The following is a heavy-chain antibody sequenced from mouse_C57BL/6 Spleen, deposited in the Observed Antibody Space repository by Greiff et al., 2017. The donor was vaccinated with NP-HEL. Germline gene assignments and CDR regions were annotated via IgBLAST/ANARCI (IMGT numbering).Heavy chain of an antibody. D-gene: IGHD2-3*01. CDR2: IDPETGGT. CDR3: TRNYDGYYVYFDV. J-gene: IGHJ1*03. V-gene: IGHV1-15*01. Sequence: QVQLQQSGAELVRPGASVTLSCKASGYTFTDYEMHWVKQTPVHGLEWIGAIDPETGGTAYNQKFKGKAILTADKSSSTAYMELRSLTSEDSAVYYCTRNYDGYYVYFDVWGTGTTVTVSS. CDR1: GYTFTDYE.